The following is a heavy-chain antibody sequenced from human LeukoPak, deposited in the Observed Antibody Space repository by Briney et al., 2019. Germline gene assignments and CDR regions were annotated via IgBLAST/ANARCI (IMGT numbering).Heavy chain of an antibody. D-gene: IGHD6-19*01. CDR1: GYTFTGYY. J-gene: IGHJ4*02. V-gene: IGHV1-2*04. Sequence: ASVKVSCKASGYTFTGYYMHWVRQAPGQGLEWMGWINPNSGGTNCAQNFQGWVTMTRDTSISTAYIELSRLRSDDTAVYYCARAPGGWTASPRFDYGAREPWSPSPQ. CDR2: INPNSGGT. CDR3: ARAPGGWTASPRFDY.